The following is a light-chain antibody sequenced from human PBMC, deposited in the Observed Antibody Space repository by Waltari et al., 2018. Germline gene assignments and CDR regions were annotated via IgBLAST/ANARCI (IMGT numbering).Light chain of an antibody. V-gene: IGLV1-47*01. Sequence: QSVLTQTPSASETPGQRVTISCSGSNSNIDTHYAYWYQQLPGTAPKLLIYRDNQRPSGVPDRISGSRSGTAASLAISGLRSEDEGDYYCAAWDDSLNHWVFGGGTKVTV. CDR3: AAWDDSLNHWV. J-gene: IGLJ3*02. CDR2: RDN. CDR1: NSNIDTHY.